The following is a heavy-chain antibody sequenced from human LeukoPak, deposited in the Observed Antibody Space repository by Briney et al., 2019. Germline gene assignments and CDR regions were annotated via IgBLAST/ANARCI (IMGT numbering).Heavy chain of an antibody. J-gene: IGHJ5*02. CDR1: GGSISSYY. Sequence: PSETLSLTCTVSGGSISSYYWSWIRQPPGKGLEWIGYIYYSGSTNYNPSLKSRVTISVDTSKNQFSLKLSSVTAADTAVYYCARLEGGIAADNWFDPWGQGTLVTVSS. D-gene: IGHD6-13*01. V-gene: IGHV4-59*08. CDR3: ARLEGGIAADNWFDP. CDR2: IYYSGST.